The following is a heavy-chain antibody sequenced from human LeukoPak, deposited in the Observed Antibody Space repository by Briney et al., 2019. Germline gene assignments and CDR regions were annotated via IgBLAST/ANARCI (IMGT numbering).Heavy chain of an antibody. V-gene: IGHV4-59*01. CDR3: ARGLLVDWFDR. D-gene: IGHD3-3*02. CDR1: GVSISSYY. Sequence: SETLCLTCTVSGVSISSYYWSWIRQPPGKGLEWVAYIYYSGSTNYNPSLKSRVTISVDTSKNQFYLKLSSVTAADTAVYYCARGLLVDWFDRWGQGTLVTVSS. J-gene: IGHJ5*02. CDR2: IYYSGST.